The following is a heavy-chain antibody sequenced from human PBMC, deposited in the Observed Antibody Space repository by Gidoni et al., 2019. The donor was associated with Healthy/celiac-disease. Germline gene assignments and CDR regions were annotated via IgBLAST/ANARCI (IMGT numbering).Heavy chain of an antibody. V-gene: IGHV3-33*01. D-gene: IGHD1-26*01. CDR1: GFNFSGSG. J-gene: IGHJ5*02. CDR3: AREVNPNIIVGATSAFDP. Sequence: QVHLVESGGRVVPPGRYLSLSCAASGFNFSGSGMHWVGPATGKGLEWVAVIWYDGINKYYADSVKGRFTISRDNSKNTLYLQMNSLRAEDTAVYYCAREVNPNIIVGATSAFDPWGQGTLVTVSS. CDR2: IWYDGINK.